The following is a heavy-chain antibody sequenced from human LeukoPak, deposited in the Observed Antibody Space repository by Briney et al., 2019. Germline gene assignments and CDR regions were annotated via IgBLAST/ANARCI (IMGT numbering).Heavy chain of an antibody. V-gene: IGHV3-74*01. D-gene: IGHD3-22*01. Sequence: QPGGSLRLSCAASGFTFSSYWMHWVRQAPGKGLVWVSRINSDGSSTSYADSVKGRFTISRDNAKNSLYLQMNSLRAEDTAVYYCAREDDYSDSSIYHYYFDYWGQGTLVIVSS. CDR1: GFTFSSYW. J-gene: IGHJ4*02. CDR2: INSDGSST. CDR3: AREDDYSDSSIYHYYFDY.